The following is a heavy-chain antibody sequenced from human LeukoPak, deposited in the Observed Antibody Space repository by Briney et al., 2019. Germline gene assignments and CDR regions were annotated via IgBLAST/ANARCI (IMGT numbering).Heavy chain of an antibody. CDR2: IYSGNT. CDR3: ASRGVVRGISYYFDH. Sequence: SETLSLTCTVSGGSISRYYWSWIRQPPGKGLEWIGYIYSGNTNYNPSLKSRVTISVDTSKNQFSLKLTSVTAADTALYYCASRGVVRGISYYFDHWGQGALVTVSS. CDR1: GGSISRYY. J-gene: IGHJ4*02. D-gene: IGHD3-10*02. V-gene: IGHV4-59*01.